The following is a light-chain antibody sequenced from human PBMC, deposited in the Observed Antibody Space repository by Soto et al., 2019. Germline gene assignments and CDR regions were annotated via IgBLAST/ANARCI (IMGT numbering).Light chain of an antibody. CDR1: QSVSTY. CDR2: DAS. Sequence: EIVLTQSPATLSLSPGERATLSCRASQSVSTYLAWYQQKPGQAPRLLIYDASNRATGIPARFSGSGSGTDFALTISSLDPEDFADYYCQQRSNWPSPTFGGGIKVEIK. J-gene: IGKJ4*01. CDR3: QQRSNWPSPT. V-gene: IGKV3-11*01.